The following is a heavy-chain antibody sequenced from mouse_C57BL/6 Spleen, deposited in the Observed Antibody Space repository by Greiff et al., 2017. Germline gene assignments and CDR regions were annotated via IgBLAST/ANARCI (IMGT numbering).Heavy chain of an antibody. CDR2: IYPGDGDT. Sequence: QVQLQQSGAELVKPGASVTISCKASGYAFSSYWMNWVKQRPGKGLEWIGQIYPGDGDTNYNGKFKGKATLTADKSSSTAYMQLSSLTSEDSAVYCCARGGGNSNFDYWGQGTTLTVSS. J-gene: IGHJ2*01. V-gene: IGHV1-80*01. CDR1: GYAFSSYW. CDR3: ARGGGNSNFDY. D-gene: IGHD2-1*01.